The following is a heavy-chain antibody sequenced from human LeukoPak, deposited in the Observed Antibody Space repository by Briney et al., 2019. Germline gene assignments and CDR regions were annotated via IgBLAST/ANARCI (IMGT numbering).Heavy chain of an antibody. J-gene: IGHJ4*02. D-gene: IGHD6-13*01. CDR3: ARVSAAAGTFDY. Sequence: GGSLRLSCAASGFTFSSNEMNWVRQAPGKGLEWVSYISSSGSTIYYADSVKGRFTISRDNAKNSLYLQMNSLRAEDTAVYYCARVSAAAGTFDYWGQGTLVTVSS. V-gene: IGHV3-48*03. CDR1: GFTFSSNE. CDR2: ISSSGSTI.